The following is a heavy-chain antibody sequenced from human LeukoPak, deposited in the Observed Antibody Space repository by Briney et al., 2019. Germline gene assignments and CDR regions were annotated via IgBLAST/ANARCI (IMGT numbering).Heavy chain of an antibody. D-gene: IGHD3-22*01. CDR1: GGSISSGDYY. Sequence: SETLSLTCTVSGGSISSGDYYWTWIRQPPGRGLEWIRYIYSSGSTYYNPSLKSRVTISVDTSKNQFSLKLSSVTAADTALYYCARDPGRGYYDSSGYYVQWGQGTLVTVSS. CDR2: IYSSGST. CDR3: ARDPGRGYYDSSGYYVQ. J-gene: IGHJ4*02. V-gene: IGHV4-30-4*08.